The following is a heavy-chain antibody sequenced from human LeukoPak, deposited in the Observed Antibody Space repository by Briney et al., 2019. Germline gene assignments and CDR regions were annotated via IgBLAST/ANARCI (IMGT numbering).Heavy chain of an antibody. D-gene: IGHD1-1*01. J-gene: IGHJ3*02. CDR2: IIPIFGTA. CDR1: GGTFSSYA. CDR3: ARDFGGGWTEDAFDI. Sequence: ASVKVSCKASGGTFSSYAISWVRQAPGQGLEWMGRIIPIFGTANYAQKFQGRVTITTDESTSTAYMELSSLRSEDTAVYYCARDFGGGWTEDAFDIWGQGTMVTVSS. V-gene: IGHV1-69*05.